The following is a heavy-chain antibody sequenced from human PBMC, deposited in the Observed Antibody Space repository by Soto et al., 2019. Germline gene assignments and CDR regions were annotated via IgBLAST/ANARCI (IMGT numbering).Heavy chain of an antibody. CDR3: AKASKQWLAPRGPSWFDP. V-gene: IGHV3-23*01. CDR1: GFTFSTYV. CDR2: ISGSGGST. D-gene: IGHD6-19*01. Sequence: GGSLRLSCAASGFTFSTYVMSWVRQAPGKGLEWVSSISGSGGSTYYADSVKGRFTISTDNSKNTLYLQMNSLRAEDTAVYYCAKASKQWLAPRGPSWFDPWGQGTLVTVSS. J-gene: IGHJ5*02.